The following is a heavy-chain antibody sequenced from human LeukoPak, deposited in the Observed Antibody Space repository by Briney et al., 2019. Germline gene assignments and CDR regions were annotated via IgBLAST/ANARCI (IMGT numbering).Heavy chain of an antibody. CDR2: IYYTGST. D-gene: IGHD6-13*01. J-gene: IGHJ4*02. CDR3: ARGSKAAPGTFDY. CDR1: GGSISSYY. V-gene: IGHV4-59*01. Sequence: PSETLSLTCTVSGGSISSYYWSWIRQPPGKGLEWIGYIYYTGSTDYNPSLKSRVAISVDTSKNQFSLKLSSVTAADTAVYYCARGSKAAPGTFDYWGQGTLVTVSS.